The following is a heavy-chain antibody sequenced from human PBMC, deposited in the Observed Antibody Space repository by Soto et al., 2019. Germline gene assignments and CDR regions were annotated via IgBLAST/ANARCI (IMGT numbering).Heavy chain of an antibody. J-gene: IGHJ6*03. CDR3: TRTAGYNWNYATHYYYYYMDV. V-gene: IGHV3-73*01. Sequence: GGSLRLSCAASGFTFSGSAMHWVRQASGKGLEWVGRIRSKANSYATAYAASVKGRLTISRDDSKNTAYQQMNSLKTEDTAVYYCTRTAGYNWNYATHYYYYYMDVWGKGTTVTVSS. D-gene: IGHD1-7*01. CDR2: IRSKANSYAT. CDR1: GFTFSGSA.